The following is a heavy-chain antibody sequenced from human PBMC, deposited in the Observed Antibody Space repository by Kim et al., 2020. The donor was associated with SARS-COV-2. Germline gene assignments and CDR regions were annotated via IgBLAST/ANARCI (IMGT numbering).Heavy chain of an antibody. CDR1: GGSISSSSYY. D-gene: IGHD6-13*01. CDR3: ARDGHLFQLVRPNWFDP. Sequence: SETLSLTCTVSGGSISSSSYYWGWIRQPPGKGLEWIGSIYYSGSTYYNPSLKSRVTISVDTSKNQFSLKLSSVTAADTAVYYCARDGHLFQLVRPNWFDPWGQGTLVTVSS. J-gene: IGHJ5*02. CDR2: IYYSGST. V-gene: IGHV4-39*07.